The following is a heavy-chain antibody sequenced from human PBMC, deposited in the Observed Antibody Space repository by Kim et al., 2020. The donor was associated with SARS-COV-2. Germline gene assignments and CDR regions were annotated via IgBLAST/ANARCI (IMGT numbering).Heavy chain of an antibody. V-gene: IGHV3-23*03. CDR2: IYSGGSST. Sequence: GGSLRLSCAASGFTFSSYAMSWVRQAPGKGLEWVSVIYSGGSSTYYADSVKGRFTISRDNSKNTLYPQMNSLRAEDTAVYYCAKRTGGYSGYDYYCDYWG. D-gene: IGHD5-12*01. J-gene: IGHJ4*01. CDR1: GFTFSSYA. CDR3: AKRTGGYSGYDYYCDY.